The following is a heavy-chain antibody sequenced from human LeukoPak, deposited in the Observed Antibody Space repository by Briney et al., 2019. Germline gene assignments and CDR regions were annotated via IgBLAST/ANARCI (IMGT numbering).Heavy chain of an antibody. V-gene: IGHV1-18*01. CDR2: ISAYNGNT. Sequence: ASVKVSCKASGYTFTSYGISWVRQAPGQGLEWMGWISAYNGNTNYAQKLQGRVIMTTDTSTSTAYMELRSLRSDDTAVYYCARAPGMATVYWYFDLWGRGTLVTVSS. J-gene: IGHJ2*01. CDR3: ARAPGMATVYWYFDL. CDR1: GYTFTSYG. D-gene: IGHD5-24*01.